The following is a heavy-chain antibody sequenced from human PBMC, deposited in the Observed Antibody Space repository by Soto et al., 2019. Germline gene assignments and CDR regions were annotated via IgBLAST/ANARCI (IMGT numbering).Heavy chain of an antibody. D-gene: IGHD1-26*01. CDR3: ARVAVGAPRYYYGMDV. CDR2: IYYSGST. Sequence: SETLSLTCTVSGGSISSGDYYWSWIRQPPGKGLEWIGYIYYSGSTYYNPSLKSRVTISVDTSKNQFSLKLSSVTAADTAVYYCARVAVGAPRYYYGMDVWGQGTTVTVSS. CDR1: GGSISSGDYY. J-gene: IGHJ6*02. V-gene: IGHV4-30-4*01.